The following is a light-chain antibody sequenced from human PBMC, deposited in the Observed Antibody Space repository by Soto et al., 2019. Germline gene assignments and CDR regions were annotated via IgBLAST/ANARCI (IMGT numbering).Light chain of an antibody. CDR1: RAVFYDSNSKNY. J-gene: IGKJ2*01. V-gene: IGKV4-1*01. CDR3: QQYYTIPHT. Sequence: DIVMTQSPDSLAVSLGERATFNCKSDRAVFYDSNSKNYLAWYQQKPGQPPRLLIYWASTRESGVPDRFSGSGSGTHFTLSINSLQAEDVAVYYCQQYYTIPHTFGQGTKLEIK. CDR2: WAS.